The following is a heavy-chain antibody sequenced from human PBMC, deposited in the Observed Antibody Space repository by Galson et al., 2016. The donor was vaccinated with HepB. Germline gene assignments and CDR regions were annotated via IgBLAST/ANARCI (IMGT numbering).Heavy chain of an antibody. Sequence: SLRLSCAASGFTFSSYGIHWVRQAPGKGLEWVAVIWYDGVKKWYADSVQGRFTISRGNPSNTLFLQMNSVTVEDTAVYYCARDLGNWDDQGQWYYGMDVWGQGTTVTVSS. CDR1: GFTFSSYG. D-gene: IGHD1-20*01. V-gene: IGHV3-33*01. CDR2: IWYDGVKK. CDR3: ARDLGNWDDQGQWYYGMDV. J-gene: IGHJ6*02.